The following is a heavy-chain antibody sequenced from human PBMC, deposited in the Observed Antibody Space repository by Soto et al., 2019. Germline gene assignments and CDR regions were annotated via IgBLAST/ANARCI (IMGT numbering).Heavy chain of an antibody. Sequence: EVQLVESGGGLVPPGGSLKLSCAASGFTLSGSAMHWVRQASGKGLEWVGRIGSKASNYATSYAASVKGRFTISRDDSKDTAYLQMNSLKPGDTAVYYCNNYPNLDTAIRVWGPGTTVPGSS. V-gene: IGHV3-73*02. CDR3: NNYPNLDTAIRV. CDR1: GFTLSGSA. D-gene: IGHD5-18*01. J-gene: IGHJ6*02. CDR2: IGSKASNYAT.